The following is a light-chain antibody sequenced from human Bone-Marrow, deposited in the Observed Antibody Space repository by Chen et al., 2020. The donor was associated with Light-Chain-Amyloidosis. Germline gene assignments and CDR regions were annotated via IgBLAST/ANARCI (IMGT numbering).Light chain of an antibody. Sequence: SYVLTQPSSVPVAPGQTPTIACGGNNIGTTSGPWYQQTPGQAPLLVVYDDRYRPSGIPERLAGSNSGNTATLTSSRVEAGDEADYYCQVWDRSSDRPVFGGGTKLTVL. CDR1: NIGTTS. CDR2: DDR. J-gene: IGLJ3*02. V-gene: IGLV3-21*02. CDR3: QVWDRSSDRPV.